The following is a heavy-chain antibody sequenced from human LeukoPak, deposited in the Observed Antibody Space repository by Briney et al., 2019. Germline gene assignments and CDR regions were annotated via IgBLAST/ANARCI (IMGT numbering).Heavy chain of an antibody. Sequence: SETPSLTCTVSGGSISSYYWSRIRQPPGKGLEWIGYIYYSGSTNYNPSLKSRVTISVDTSKNQFSLKLSSVTAADTAVYYCARGPYYTRSGFDYWGQGTLVTASS. D-gene: IGHD3-3*01. CDR1: GGSISSYY. CDR2: IYYSGST. J-gene: IGHJ4*02. V-gene: IGHV4-59*01. CDR3: ARGPYYTRSGFDY.